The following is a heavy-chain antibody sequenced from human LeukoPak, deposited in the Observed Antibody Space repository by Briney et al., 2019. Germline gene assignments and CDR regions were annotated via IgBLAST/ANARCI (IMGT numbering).Heavy chain of an antibody. CDR1: GFTVSSNY. CDR3: AREGGDLLGETAPRDYYYYGMDV. V-gene: IGHV3-66*01. Sequence: GGSLRLSCAASGFTVSSNYMSWVRQAPGKGLEGVSVIYSGGSTYYADSVKGRFTISRDNSKNTLYLQMNSLRAEDTAVYYCAREGGDLLGETAPRDYYYYGMDVWGQGTTVTVSS. J-gene: IGHJ6*02. D-gene: IGHD5-18*01. CDR2: IYSGGST.